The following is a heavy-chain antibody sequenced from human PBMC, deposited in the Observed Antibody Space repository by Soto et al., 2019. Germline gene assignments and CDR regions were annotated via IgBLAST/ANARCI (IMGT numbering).Heavy chain of an antibody. J-gene: IGHJ2*01. V-gene: IGHV3-23*01. Sequence: EVQLLESGGGLVQPGGSLRLSCAASGFTFSSYAMNWVRQAPGKGLEWVSVISGSGGSTYYADAVKGRFTISRDNSKNTRYPPMNSLGAEDTAVYYCAKRKVGWYFDLWGRGTLVTVSS. CDR1: GFTFSSYA. D-gene: IGHD1-26*01. CDR3: AKRKVGWYFDL. CDR2: ISGSGGST.